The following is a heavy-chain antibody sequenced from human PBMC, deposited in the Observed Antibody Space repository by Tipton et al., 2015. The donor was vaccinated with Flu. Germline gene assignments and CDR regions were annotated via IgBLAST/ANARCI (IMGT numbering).Heavy chain of an antibody. V-gene: IGHV4-39*07. CDR3: ARGYFDSGAYYPHCFDP. Sequence: GLVKPSETLSLTCGVSGDSVRNSNYYWGWIRQPPGKGLEWIGEISYSGSTNYRPSPKNRVTISVDKSKNQFSLKLTSVTAADTAVYYCARGYFDSGAYYPHCFDPWGQGTLVTVSS. D-gene: IGHD3-22*01. J-gene: IGHJ5*02. CDR2: ISYSGST. CDR1: GDSVRNSNYY.